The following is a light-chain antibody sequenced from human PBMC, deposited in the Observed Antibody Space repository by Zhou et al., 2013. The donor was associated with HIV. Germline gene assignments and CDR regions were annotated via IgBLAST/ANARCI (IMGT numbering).Light chain of an antibody. J-gene: IGKJ3*01. Sequence: EIVMTQSPATLSVSPGERATLSCRASQSVSSNLAWYQQKPGQAPRLLIYGASTRAAGIPARFSGGGSGTEFTLTISSLQSEDFAIYYCQQYNNWPLGFGPGTKVDIK. V-gene: IGKV3-15*01. CDR3: QQYNNWPLG. CDR1: QSVSSN. CDR2: GAS.